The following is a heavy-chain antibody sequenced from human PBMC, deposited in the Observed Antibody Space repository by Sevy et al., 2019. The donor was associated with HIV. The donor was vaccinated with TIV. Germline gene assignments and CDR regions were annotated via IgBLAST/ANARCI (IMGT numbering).Heavy chain of an antibody. CDR3: TRGGARDSSSWYDYFDY. Sequence: GGSLRLSCAASGFTFSGSAMQWVRQASGTGLEWVGRIRSKGNSYATAYAASVKGRFTISRDDSKNTVYLQMNSLKTEDTAVYYCTRGGARDSSSWYDYFDYWGQRTLVTVSS. D-gene: IGHD6-13*01. CDR1: GFTFSGSA. CDR2: IRSKGNSYAT. V-gene: IGHV3-73*01. J-gene: IGHJ4*02.